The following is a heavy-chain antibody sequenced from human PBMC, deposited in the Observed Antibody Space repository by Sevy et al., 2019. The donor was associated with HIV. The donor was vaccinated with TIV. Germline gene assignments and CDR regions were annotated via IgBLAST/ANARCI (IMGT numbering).Heavy chain of an antibody. V-gene: IGHV3-74*01. D-gene: IGHD3-16*01. J-gene: IGHJ4*02. Sequence: SGCLRLSCAASGFTFSSYWMHWVRQAPGKGLVRVSRISSDGSSTKYADSVKGRFTISRDNAKNTLYLQMNSMRAEDTALYYCARHRGGVVDYWGQGTLVSVSS. CDR1: GFTFSSYW. CDR3: ARHRGGVVDY. CDR2: ISSDGSST.